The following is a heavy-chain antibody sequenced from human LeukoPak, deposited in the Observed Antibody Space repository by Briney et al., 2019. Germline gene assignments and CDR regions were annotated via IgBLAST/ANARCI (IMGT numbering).Heavy chain of an antibody. CDR2: ITGSGGTT. V-gene: IGHV3-23*01. CDR1: GFTFSSYA. Sequence: GGSLRLSCAASGFTFSSYAMSWVRQAPGKGLEWVSSITGSGGTTNYADSVKGRFTLSRDNSRNTLYLQMNSLRAEDTALYYCAKAPHDYGDYGTFDYWGQGSLVTVSS. J-gene: IGHJ4*02. D-gene: IGHD4-17*01. CDR3: AKAPHDYGDYGTFDY.